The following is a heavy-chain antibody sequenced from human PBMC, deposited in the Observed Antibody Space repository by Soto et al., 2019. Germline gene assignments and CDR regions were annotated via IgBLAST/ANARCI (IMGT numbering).Heavy chain of an antibody. V-gene: IGHV1-69*01. CDR1: GGTFSSYA. D-gene: IGHD1-26*01. Sequence: QVQLVQSGAEVRKPGSSVKVSCKASGGTFSSYAISWVRQAPGQGLEWMGGIIPIFGTANYAQKFQGRVTITADESTSTAYMELSSLRSEDTAVYYCARDLHLGVGATSGMDVWGQGTTVTVSS. CDR3: ARDLHLGVGATSGMDV. CDR2: IIPIFGTA. J-gene: IGHJ6*02.